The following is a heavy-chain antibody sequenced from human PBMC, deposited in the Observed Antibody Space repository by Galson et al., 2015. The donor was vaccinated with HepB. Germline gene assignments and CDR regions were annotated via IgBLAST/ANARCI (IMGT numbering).Heavy chain of an antibody. D-gene: IGHD3-22*01. CDR1: GFSVSSYA. CDR3: AKEGSQYLLPYYDY. Sequence: SLRLSCADSGFSVSSYAMSWVRQAPGKGLEFVSTISGSGLSTYQADSVRGRFTISRDNSKNTLYLQMNSLRAEDTAVYYCAKEGSQYLLPYYDYWGQGTLVTVSS. J-gene: IGHJ4*02. CDR2: ISGSGLST. V-gene: IGHV3-23*01.